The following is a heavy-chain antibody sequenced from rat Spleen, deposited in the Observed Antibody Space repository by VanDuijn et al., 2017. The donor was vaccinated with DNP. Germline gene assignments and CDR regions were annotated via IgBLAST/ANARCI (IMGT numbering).Heavy chain of an antibody. CDR2: LSTGGDKS. CDR1: GFTFSNYG. J-gene: IGHJ3*01. Sequence: EVQLVESGGGLVQPGRSLKLSCTASGFTFSNYGMAWVRQAPTKGLEWVASLSTGGDKSAYRDSVKGRFTISRDIAKDTLYLQMDSLRSEDTATYYCATQSFSIAAIWFPYWGQGTLVTVSS. CDR3: ATQSFSIAAIWFPY. D-gene: IGHD1-2*01. V-gene: IGHV5S13*01.